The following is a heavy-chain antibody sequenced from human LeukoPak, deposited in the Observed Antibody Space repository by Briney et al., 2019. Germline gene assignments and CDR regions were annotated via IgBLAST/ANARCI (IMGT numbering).Heavy chain of an antibody. J-gene: IGHJ4*02. D-gene: IGHD3-22*01. V-gene: IGHV3-30*03. CDR1: GFTFSSYG. CDR2: ISYDGSNK. CDR3: ARAGNFDSGGYYYGIDY. Sequence: GGSLRLSCAASGFTFSSYGMHWVRQDPGKGLELVAVISYDGSNKYYADSVKGRFTISRDDSKNTLYLQMNSLRAEDTAVYYCARAGNFDSGGYYYGIDYWGQGTLVTVSS.